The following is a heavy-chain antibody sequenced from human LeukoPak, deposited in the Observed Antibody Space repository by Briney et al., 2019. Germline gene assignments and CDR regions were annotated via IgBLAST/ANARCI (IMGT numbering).Heavy chain of an antibody. J-gene: IGHJ4*02. Sequence: GGSLRLSCAASGFSFSSYWIHWVRQAPGKGLVWVSRINTDGSSISYADSVKGRFTISRDNAKNTLYLQMNSLRAEDTAVYYCARIPANGTAFDCWGQGTLVTVSS. V-gene: IGHV3-74*01. D-gene: IGHD2-2*01. CDR3: ARIPANGTAFDC. CDR1: GFSFSSYW. CDR2: INTDGSSI.